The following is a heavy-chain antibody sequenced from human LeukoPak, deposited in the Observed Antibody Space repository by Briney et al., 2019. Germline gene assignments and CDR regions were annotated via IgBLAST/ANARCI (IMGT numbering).Heavy chain of an antibody. V-gene: IGHV3-11*06. CDR3: ARGLRYFDPPPDY. CDR1: GFTFSDYY. Sequence: PGGSLRLSCAASGFTFSDYYMSWIRQAPGKGLEWVAYIKRSSSYTNYADSVKGRFTISRDNAKNSLYLQMNSLRAEDTAVYYCARGLRYFDPPPDYWGQGTLVTVSS. CDR2: IKRSSSYT. D-gene: IGHD3-9*01. J-gene: IGHJ4*02.